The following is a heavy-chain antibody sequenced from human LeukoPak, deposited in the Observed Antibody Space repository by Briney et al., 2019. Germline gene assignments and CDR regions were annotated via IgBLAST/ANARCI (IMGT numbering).Heavy chain of an antibody. CDR3: AKDLVAFDI. V-gene: IGHV3-30*18. J-gene: IGHJ3*02. D-gene: IGHD2-8*02. CDR2: ISYDGSNK. CDR1: GFTFSSYG. Sequence: GRSLRLSCAASGFTFSSYGMHWVRQAPGKGLEWVAVISYDGSNKYYADSVKGRFTISRDNSKNTLYLQMNSLRAEDTAVYYCAKDLVAFDIWGQGTMVTVSS.